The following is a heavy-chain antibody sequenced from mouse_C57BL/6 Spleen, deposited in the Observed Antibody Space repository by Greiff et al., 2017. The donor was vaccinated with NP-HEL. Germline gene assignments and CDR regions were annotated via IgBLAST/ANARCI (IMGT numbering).Heavy chain of an antibody. V-gene: IGHV2-2*01. CDR2: IWSGGST. Sequence: VQLVESGPGLVQPSQSLSITCTVSGFSLTSYGVHWVRQSPGKGLEWLGVIWSGGSTDYNAAFISRLSISKDNSKSQVFFKMNSLQADDTAIYYCARKGVYYGSSPYYAMDYWGQGTSVTVSS. D-gene: IGHD1-1*01. J-gene: IGHJ4*01. CDR1: GFSLTSYG. CDR3: ARKGVYYGSSPYYAMDY.